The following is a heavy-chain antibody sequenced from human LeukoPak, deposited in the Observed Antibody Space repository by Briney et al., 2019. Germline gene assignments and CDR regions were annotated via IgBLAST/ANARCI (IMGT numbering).Heavy chain of an antibody. CDR2: ISSSSSYI. CDR3: ARDYYGSGSYSEYYYYGMDV. CDR1: GFTFSSYS. Sequence: TGGSLRLSCAASGFTFSSYSTNWVRQAPGKGLEWVSSISSSSSYIYYADSVKGRFTISRDNAKNSLYLQMNSLRAEDTAVYYCARDYYGSGSYSEYYYYGMDVWGQGTTVTVSS. J-gene: IGHJ6*02. V-gene: IGHV3-21*01. D-gene: IGHD3-10*01.